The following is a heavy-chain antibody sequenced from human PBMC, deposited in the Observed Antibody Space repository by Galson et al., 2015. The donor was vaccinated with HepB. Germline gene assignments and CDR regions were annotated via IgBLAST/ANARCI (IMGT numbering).Heavy chain of an antibody. CDR3: ARSSYSYGYSSDY. CDR2: IYSGGST. J-gene: IGHJ4*02. Sequence: SLRLSCAASGFTVSSNYMSWVRQAPGRGLEWVSVIYSGGSTYYADSVKGRFTISRDNSKNTLYLQMNSLRAEDTAVYYCARSSYSYGYSSDYWGQGTLVTVSS. V-gene: IGHV3-53*01. D-gene: IGHD5-18*01. CDR1: GFTVSSNY.